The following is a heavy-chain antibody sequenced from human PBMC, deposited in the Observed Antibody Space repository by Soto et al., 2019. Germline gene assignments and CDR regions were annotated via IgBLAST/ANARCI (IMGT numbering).Heavy chain of an antibody. D-gene: IGHD1-20*01. CDR1: GGSISSYY. CDR3: ARPTYNSGSPFDY. V-gene: IGHV4-59*01. Sequence: SETLSLTCTVSGGSISSYYWSWIRQPPGKGLEWIGYIYYSGSTNYNPSLKSRVTISVDTSKNQFSLKLSSVTAADTAVYYCARPTYNSGSPFDYWGQGTLVIVSS. J-gene: IGHJ4*02. CDR2: IYYSGST.